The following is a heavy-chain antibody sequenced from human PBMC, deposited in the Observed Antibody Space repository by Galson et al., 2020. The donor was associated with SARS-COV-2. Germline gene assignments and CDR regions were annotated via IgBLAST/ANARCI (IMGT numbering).Heavy chain of an antibody. V-gene: IGHV4-31*03. CDR3: ARDQGYDSSGAPHY. Sequence: SETLSFTCTVSGGSISSGGYYWSWIRQHPGKGLEWIGYIYYSGSTYYNPSLKSRVTISVDTSKNQFSLKLSSVTAADTAVYYCARDQGYDSSGAPHYWGQGTLVTVSS. J-gene: IGHJ4*02. D-gene: IGHD3-22*01. CDR2: IYYSGST. CDR1: GGSISSGGYY.